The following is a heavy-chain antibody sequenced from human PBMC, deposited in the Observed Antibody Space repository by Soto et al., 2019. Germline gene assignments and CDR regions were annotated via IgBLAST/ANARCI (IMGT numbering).Heavy chain of an antibody. CDR1: GGSVSSGSYY. J-gene: IGHJ3*02. Sequence: SETLSLTCTVSGGSVSSGSYYWSWIRQPPGKGLEWIGYIYYSGSTNYNPSLKSRVTISVDTSKNQFSLKLSSVTAADTAVYYCAIPNIDAFDIWGQGTMVTVSS. V-gene: IGHV4-61*01. CDR2: IYYSGST. CDR3: AIPNIDAFDI.